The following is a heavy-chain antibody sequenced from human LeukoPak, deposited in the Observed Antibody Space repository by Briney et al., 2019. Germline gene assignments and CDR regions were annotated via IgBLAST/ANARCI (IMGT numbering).Heavy chain of an antibody. CDR1: GGTFSSYG. J-gene: IGHJ4*02. Sequence: GASVNVSCKASGGTFSSYGISWVRQRPAQGLGWMGRIIPILGIANYAQKFQGRVTITADKSTSTAYMELSSLRSEDTAVYYCASGHDYGDYDYWGQGTLVSVSS. V-gene: IGHV1-69*04. D-gene: IGHD4-17*01. CDR3: ASGHDYGDYDY. CDR2: IIPILGIA.